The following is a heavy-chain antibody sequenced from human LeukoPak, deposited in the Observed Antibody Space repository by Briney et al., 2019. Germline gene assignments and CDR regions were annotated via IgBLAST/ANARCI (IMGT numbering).Heavy chain of an antibody. CDR2: ISWNSGSI. CDR1: GFIFSSYW. CDR3: AKDIKYYYGSGSSTLDY. Sequence: GGSLRLSCAASGFIFSSYWMSWVRQAPGKGLEWVSGISWNSGSIGYADSVKGRFTISRDNAKNSLYLQMNSLRAEDTALYYCAKDIKYYYGSGSSTLDYWGQGTLVTVSS. J-gene: IGHJ4*02. V-gene: IGHV3-9*01. D-gene: IGHD3-10*01.